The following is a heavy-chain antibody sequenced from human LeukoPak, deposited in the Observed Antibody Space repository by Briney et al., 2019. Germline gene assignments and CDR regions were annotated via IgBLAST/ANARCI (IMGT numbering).Heavy chain of an antibody. J-gene: IGHJ4*02. CDR3: ARDRGLLYGSSGCLDS. CDR2: NNPSSGTT. D-gene: IGHD6-19*01. V-gene: IGHV1-46*01. CDR1: GYTFTSYY. Sequence: ASVKVSCKASGYTFTSYYMHWVRQAPGQGLEWMGINNPSSGTTSYAQEFQGRVTMTRDTSTSTVYMELSSLTSEDTAVYYCARDRGLLYGSSGCLDSWGQGTLVTVSS.